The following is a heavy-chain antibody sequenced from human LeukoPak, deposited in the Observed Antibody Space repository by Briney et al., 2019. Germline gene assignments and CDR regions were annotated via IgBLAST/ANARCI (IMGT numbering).Heavy chain of an antibody. V-gene: IGHV3-49*04. Sequence: PGRSLRLSCTASGFTVGDHAMSWVRQAPGKGLEWVGFIRSKAYGGTTEYAASVKGRFTISRDDSKSIAYLQMNSLKIEDTAVYYCTRGPTQWLYYGMDVWGQGTTVTVSS. CDR1: GFTVGDHA. J-gene: IGHJ6*02. CDR3: TRGPTQWLYYGMDV. D-gene: IGHD5-24*01. CDR2: IRSKAYGGTT.